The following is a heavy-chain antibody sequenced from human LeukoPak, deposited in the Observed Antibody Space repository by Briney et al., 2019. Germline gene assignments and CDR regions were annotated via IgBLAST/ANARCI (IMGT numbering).Heavy chain of an antibody. Sequence: SETLSLTYTVSGGSISSGSYYWSWIRQPAGKRLEWIGRIYTSGSTNYNPSLKGRVTISVDTSKNQFSLKLSSVTAADTAVYYCARVFENWGQGTLVTVSS. V-gene: IGHV4-61*02. CDR1: GGSISSGSYY. CDR2: IYTSGST. J-gene: IGHJ4*02. CDR3: ARVFEN.